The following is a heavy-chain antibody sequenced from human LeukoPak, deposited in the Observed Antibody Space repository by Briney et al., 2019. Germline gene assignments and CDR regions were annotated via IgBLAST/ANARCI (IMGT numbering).Heavy chain of an antibody. CDR3: AKGQLFVLGY. D-gene: IGHD5-18*01. V-gene: IGHV3-23*01. Sequence: GGSLHLSRAASGFTFRRYAISSVRQPPGKGLDWVSAISGSGGSTYYADSVKGRFTISRDNSKNTLYLQMNSLRAEDTPVYYCAKGQLFVLGYWGQGTLVTVSS. CDR2: ISGSGGST. CDR1: GFTFRRYA. J-gene: IGHJ4*02.